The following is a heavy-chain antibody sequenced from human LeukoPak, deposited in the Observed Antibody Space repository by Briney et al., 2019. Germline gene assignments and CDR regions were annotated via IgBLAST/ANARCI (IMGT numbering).Heavy chain of an antibody. J-gene: IGHJ6*02. CDR3: AKDRSGMDV. CDR2: ISGSGGST. V-gene: IGHV3-23*01. Sequence: GGSLRLSCAVSGFTFSNYWMSWVRQAPGKGLEWVSAISGSGGSTYYADSVKGRFTISRDNSKNTLYLQMNSLRAEDTAVYYCAKDRSGMDVWGQGTTVTVSS. CDR1: GFTFSNYW.